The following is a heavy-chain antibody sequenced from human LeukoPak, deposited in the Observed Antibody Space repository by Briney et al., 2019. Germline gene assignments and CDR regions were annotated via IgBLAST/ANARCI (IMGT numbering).Heavy chain of an antibody. V-gene: IGHV3-30*18. Sequence: GGSLRLSCAASGFTFSSYGMHWVRQAPGKGLEWVAVISYDGSNKYYADSVKGRYTISRDKSKNTLYLQMNSPRAEDTAVYYCAKGYCGGDCPFDYWGQGTLVTVSS. CDR3: AKGYCGGDCPFDY. D-gene: IGHD2-21*01. CDR2: ISYDGSNK. CDR1: GFTFSSYG. J-gene: IGHJ4*02.